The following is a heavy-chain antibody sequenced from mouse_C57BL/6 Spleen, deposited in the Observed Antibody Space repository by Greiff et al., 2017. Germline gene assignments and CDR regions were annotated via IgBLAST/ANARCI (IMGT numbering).Heavy chain of an antibody. J-gene: IGHJ2*01. D-gene: IGHD1-1*01. Sequence: QVQLQQPGAELVKPGASVKLSCKASGYTFTSYWMQWVKQRPGQGLEWIGEIDPSDSYTNYNQKVKGKATLTVDTSSSTAYMQLSSLTSEDSAVYYCAREDYFFDYWGQGTTLTVSS. CDR3: AREDYFFDY. V-gene: IGHV1-50*01. CDR2: IDPSDSYT. CDR1: GYTFTSYW.